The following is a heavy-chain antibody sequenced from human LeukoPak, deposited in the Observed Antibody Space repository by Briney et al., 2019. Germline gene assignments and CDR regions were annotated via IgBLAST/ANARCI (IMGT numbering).Heavy chain of an antibody. J-gene: IGHJ4*02. CDR3: ARTLYSSAWYGHGY. Sequence: GGSLRLSCAVSGFTFSSYCMSWVRQAPGKGLEWVANIKQDGSEKYYVDSVKGRFTISRDNAKNSLYLQMNSLRAEDTAVYYCARTLYSSAWYGHGYWGQGTLVTVSS. V-gene: IGHV3-7*01. CDR1: GFTFSSYC. D-gene: IGHD6-19*01. CDR2: IKQDGSEK.